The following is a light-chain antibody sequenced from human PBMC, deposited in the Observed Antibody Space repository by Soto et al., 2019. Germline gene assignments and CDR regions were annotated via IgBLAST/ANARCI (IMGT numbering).Light chain of an antibody. Sequence: DIVMTQSPDSLAVSLGERATINCKSSQSGLYSSNNKNYLAWYQQKPGQPPKLLIYWASTRESGVPDRFSGSGSGTDFTLTSSSLQAEDVAVYYCQQYYSTPPAFGQGTKVEIK. CDR2: WAS. CDR1: QSGLYSSNNKNY. V-gene: IGKV4-1*01. CDR3: QQYYSTPPA. J-gene: IGKJ1*01.